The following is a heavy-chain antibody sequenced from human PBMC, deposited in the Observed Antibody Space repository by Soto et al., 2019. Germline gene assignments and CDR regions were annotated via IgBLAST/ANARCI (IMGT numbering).Heavy chain of an antibody. CDR1: GGSISSNNW. D-gene: IGHD2-2*01. Sequence: SETLSLTCAVSGGSISSNNWWNWVRQPPGKGLEWIGEIHHSGSTNYNPSLKSRVTISVDKSKNQFSLKLNSVTAADTAVYYCARARQYCSSSSCYLDPWGQGTLVTVSS. V-gene: IGHV4-4*02. CDR3: ARARQYCSSSSCYLDP. J-gene: IGHJ5*02. CDR2: IHHSGST.